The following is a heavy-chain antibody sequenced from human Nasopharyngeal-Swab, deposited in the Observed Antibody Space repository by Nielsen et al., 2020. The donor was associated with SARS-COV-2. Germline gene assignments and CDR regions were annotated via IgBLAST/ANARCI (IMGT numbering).Heavy chain of an antibody. J-gene: IGHJ3*01. Sequence: TLSLTCTVSGGSISSSSYYWGWIRQPPGKGLEWIGSIYYSGSTYYNPSLKSRVTISVDTSKNQFSLKLSSVTAADTAVYYCARELYYYDSSGPLPWGQGTMVTVSS. CDR1: GGSISSSSYY. CDR3: ARELYYYDSSGPLP. CDR2: IYYSGST. V-gene: IGHV4-39*07. D-gene: IGHD3-22*01.